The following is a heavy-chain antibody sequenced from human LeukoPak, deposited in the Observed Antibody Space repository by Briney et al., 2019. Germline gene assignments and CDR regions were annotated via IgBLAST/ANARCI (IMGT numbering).Heavy chain of an antibody. J-gene: IGHJ4*02. D-gene: IGHD2-21*02. V-gene: IGHV4-34*01. CDR2: INHSGYT. CDR3: TRMTAGHDY. Sequence: SETLSLTCAVSGVSFDDYYWSWVRQTPGKGLEWTGEINHSGYTNDSPSLKSRVTLSIDTSRKLFSLNLRSVTVADTGIYYCTRMTAGHDYWGQGTLVTVSS. CDR1: GVSFDDYY.